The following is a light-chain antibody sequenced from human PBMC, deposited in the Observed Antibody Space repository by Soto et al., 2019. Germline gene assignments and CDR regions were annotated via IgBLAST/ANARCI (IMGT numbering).Light chain of an antibody. CDR2: DAS. CDR1: QSVRSW. CDR3: QQYDSYSGA. Sequence: DNEMTQSPATLSVSAGDRVTITCRASQSVRSWLAWYQQKPGQAPRLLIYDASTLDSGIPSRFSGSGSGTEFTLTISRLEPDDFAAYYCQQYDSYSGAFGQGTKVDI. J-gene: IGKJ1*01. V-gene: IGKV1-5*03.